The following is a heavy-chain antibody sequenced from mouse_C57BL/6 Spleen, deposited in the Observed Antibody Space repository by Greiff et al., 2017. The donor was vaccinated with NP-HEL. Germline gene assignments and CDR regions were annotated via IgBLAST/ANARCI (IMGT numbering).Heavy chain of an antibody. D-gene: IGHD2-3*01. CDR1: GYTFTSYW. V-gene: IGHV1-55*01. J-gene: IGHJ4*01. Sequence: QVQLQQPGAELVKPGASVKMSCKASGYTFTSYWLTWVKQRPGQGLEWIGDIYPGSGSTNYNEKFKSKATLTVDTSSSTAYMQLSSLTSEDSAVYYCARILYDGYPLYAMDYWGQGTSVTVSS. CDR2: IYPGSGST. CDR3: ARILYDGYPLYAMDY.